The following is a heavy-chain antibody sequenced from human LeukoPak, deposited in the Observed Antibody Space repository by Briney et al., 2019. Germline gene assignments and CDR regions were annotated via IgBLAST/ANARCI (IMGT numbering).Heavy chain of an antibody. Sequence: GGSLRLSCAGSGFTFSSYWMSWVRQAPGKRLEWVANIKQDGSEKYYVDSVKGRFTISRDNAKNSLYLQMNSLRAEDTAVYYCARDLGSPDYWGQGTLVTVSS. J-gene: IGHJ4*02. V-gene: IGHV3-7*01. CDR2: IKQDGSEK. CDR1: GFTFSSYW. D-gene: IGHD1-26*01. CDR3: ARDLGSPDY.